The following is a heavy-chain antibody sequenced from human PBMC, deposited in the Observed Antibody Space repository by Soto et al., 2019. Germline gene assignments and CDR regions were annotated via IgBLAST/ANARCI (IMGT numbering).Heavy chain of an antibody. CDR3: ARVRIAAAGESYGNYYYYYMDV. D-gene: IGHD6-13*01. J-gene: IGHJ6*03. Sequence: GGSLRLSCATSGFTFSSYDMHWARQATGKGLEWVSAIGTAGDTYYPGSVKGRFTISRENAKNSLYLQMNSLRAGDTAVYYCARVRIAAAGESYGNYYYYYMDVWGKGTTVTVSS. CDR1: GFTFSSYD. CDR2: IGTAGDT. V-gene: IGHV3-13*01.